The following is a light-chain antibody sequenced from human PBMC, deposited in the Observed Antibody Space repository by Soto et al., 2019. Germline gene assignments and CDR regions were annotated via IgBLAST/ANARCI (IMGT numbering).Light chain of an antibody. Sequence: QSALTQPASVSVSPGQSITSSCTGTSSDVGAYNYVSWYQQHPGKAPKLMIYEVSNRPSGVSNRFSGSKSGNTASLTISGLQAEDEADYYCSSYTSSSTLVFGTGTKVTVL. J-gene: IGLJ1*01. CDR3: SSYTSSSTLV. V-gene: IGLV2-14*01. CDR2: EVS. CDR1: SSDVGAYNY.